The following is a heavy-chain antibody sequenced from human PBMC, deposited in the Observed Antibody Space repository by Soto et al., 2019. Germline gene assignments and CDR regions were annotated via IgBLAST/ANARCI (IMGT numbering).Heavy chain of an antibody. CDR2: IIPIFGTA. CDR3: ARGTLWFGESNWYFDL. Sequence: VKVSCKASGGTFSSYAISWVRQAPGQGLEWMGGIIPIFGTANYAQKFQGRDTITADESTSTAYMELSSLRSEDTAVYYCARGTLWFGESNWYFDLWGRGTLVTVSS. CDR1: GGTFSSYA. J-gene: IGHJ2*01. D-gene: IGHD3-10*01. V-gene: IGHV1-69*01.